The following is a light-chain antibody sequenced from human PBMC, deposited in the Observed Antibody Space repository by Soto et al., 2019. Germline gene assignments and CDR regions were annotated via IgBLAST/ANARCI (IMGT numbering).Light chain of an antibody. CDR1: QSISTY. CDR3: QQSYRTLLS. CDR2: GAS. V-gene: IGKV1-39*01. Sequence: DIGMTQSPSSLSASVGDRVTITCRASQSISTYLNWYQQNGGKAHNLLSHGASSLQCGVPLRLSAPGSGPDFSLTIMTLQPEDFGTYFCQQSYRTLLSFGGGNKV. J-gene: IGKJ4*01.